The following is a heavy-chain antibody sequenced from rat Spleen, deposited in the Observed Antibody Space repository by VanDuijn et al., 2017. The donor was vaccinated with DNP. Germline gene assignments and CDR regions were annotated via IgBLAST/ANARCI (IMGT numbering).Heavy chain of an antibody. V-gene: IGHV5-17*01. CDR3: ARDNYGTSGALDP. Sequence: EVQLVESGGGLVQPGNSLRLSCAASGFIFSDYAMAWVRQSPKMGLEWVATIIYDGSGAFYRDSVTGRFTISRDFAKSTLYLQMDSLRSEDTATYYCARDNYGTSGALDPWGQGTSVTVSS. CDR1: GFIFSDYA. J-gene: IGHJ4*01. CDR2: IIYDGSGA. D-gene: IGHD1-11*01.